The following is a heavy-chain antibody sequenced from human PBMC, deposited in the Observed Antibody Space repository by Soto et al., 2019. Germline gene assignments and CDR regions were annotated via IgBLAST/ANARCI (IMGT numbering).Heavy chain of an antibody. CDR1: GFTFSDHG. D-gene: IGHD1-1*01. Sequence: QVHLLESGGGVVQPGRSLRLSCAASGFTFSDHGMHWVRQAPGKGLEWVAVVWSDGNDRYYADSVKGRFTISRDNSKNMVYLQMNSLRDEDTAVYYCVRGDNWNDEASDYWGQGTLVTVSS. CDR2: VWSDGNDR. V-gene: IGHV3-33*01. J-gene: IGHJ4*02. CDR3: VRGDNWNDEASDY.